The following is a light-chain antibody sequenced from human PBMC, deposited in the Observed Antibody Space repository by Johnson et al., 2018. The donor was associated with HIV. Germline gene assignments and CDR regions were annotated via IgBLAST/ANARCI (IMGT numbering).Light chain of an antibody. Sequence: QPVLTQPPSVSAAPGQKVTISCSGSSSNIGNNYVSWYQQLPGTAPKLLIYENNKRPSGIPDRFSGSKSGTSATLGITGLQTGDEAGYYCGTWDSSLSAYVFGTGTKVTVL. CDR2: ENN. CDR1: SSNIGNNY. V-gene: IGLV1-51*02. CDR3: GTWDSSLSAYV. J-gene: IGLJ1*01.